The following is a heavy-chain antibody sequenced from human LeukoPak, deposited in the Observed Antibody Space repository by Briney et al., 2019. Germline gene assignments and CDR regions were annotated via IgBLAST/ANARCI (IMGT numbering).Heavy chain of an antibody. CDR2: IYYSGST. V-gene: IGHV4-31*03. J-gene: IGHJ4*02. CDR3: AGEPILGYCSSTGCYHHDY. D-gene: IGHD2-2*01. Sequence: PSETLSLTCTVSGGSISSGGYYWSWIRQHPGKGLEWIGYIYYSGSTYYNPSLKSRVTISVDTSKNQFSLKLSSVTAADTAVYYCAGEPILGYCSSTGCYHHDYWGQGTLVTVSS. CDR1: GGSISSGGYY.